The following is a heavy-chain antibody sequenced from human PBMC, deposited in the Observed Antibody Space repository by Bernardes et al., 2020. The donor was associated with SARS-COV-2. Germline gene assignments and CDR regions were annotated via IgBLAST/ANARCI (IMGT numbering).Heavy chain of an antibody. CDR3: AKRTFSGSYYSTIDY. D-gene: IGHD3-10*01. CDR1: GFTFSNYA. CDR2: ISGSGGRT. Sequence: GRSLRVSCAASGFTFSNYAMSWVRQAPGKGLEWVSSISGSGGRTYYANSMKGRFTISRDNSKNMLYLQVNSLRAEDAAVYYCAKRTFSGSYYSTIDYWGQGTLVTVSS. V-gene: IGHV3-23*01. J-gene: IGHJ4*02.